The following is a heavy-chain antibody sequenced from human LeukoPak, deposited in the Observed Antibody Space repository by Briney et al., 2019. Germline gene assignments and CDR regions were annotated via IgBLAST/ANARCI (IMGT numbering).Heavy chain of an antibody. CDR2: IKSDGITI. CDR3: LRDLNWSLDQ. D-gene: IGHD1-20*01. J-gene: IGHJ4*02. Sequence: PGGSLRLSCAASGFVFRSYAMSWVRQAPGKGLVWVSRIKSDGITITYADSVKGRFTISRDNAKNTLYLQMNSLRAEDTAVYYCLRDLNWSLDQWGQGTLVTVSS. V-gene: IGHV3-74*01. CDR1: GFVFRSYA.